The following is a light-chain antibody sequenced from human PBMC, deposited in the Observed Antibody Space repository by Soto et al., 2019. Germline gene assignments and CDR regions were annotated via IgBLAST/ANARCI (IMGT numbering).Light chain of an antibody. Sequence: EIVMTQSPATLSVSPGERDTLSGSASQSVSSNLAGYQQKPGQAPSLLIYGASTRATGIPARFSGSGSGTEFTLTISSLQSEDFAVYYCQQYNTWPPRTFGQGTNVEIK. J-gene: IGKJ1*01. CDR2: GAS. CDR3: QQYNTWPPRT. CDR1: QSVSSN. V-gene: IGKV3-15*01.